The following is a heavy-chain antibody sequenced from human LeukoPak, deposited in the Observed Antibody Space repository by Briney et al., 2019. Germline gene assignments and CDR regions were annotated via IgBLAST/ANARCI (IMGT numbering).Heavy chain of an antibody. Sequence: PGGSLRLSCAASGFTFSSYGMSWVRQAPGKGLEWVSAISGSGGSTYYADSVKGRFTISRDNSKNTLYVQMNSLRAEDTAVYYCAKGTVAGTPRSFDYWGQGTLVTVSS. CDR3: AKGTVAGTPRSFDY. D-gene: IGHD6-19*01. J-gene: IGHJ4*02. V-gene: IGHV3-23*01. CDR2: ISGSGGST. CDR1: GFTFSSYG.